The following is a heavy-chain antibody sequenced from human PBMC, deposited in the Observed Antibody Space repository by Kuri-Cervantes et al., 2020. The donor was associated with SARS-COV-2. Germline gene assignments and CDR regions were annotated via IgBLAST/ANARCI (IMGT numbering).Heavy chain of an antibody. CDR2: IYYSGST. CDR1: GGSISSYY. J-gene: IGHJ4*02. V-gene: IGHV4-59*01. CDR3: ARDRVGVQDF. D-gene: IGHD2-21*01. Sequence: GSLRLSCTVSGGSISSYYWSWIRQPPGKGLEWIGYIYYSGSTNYNPSLESRVTISVDTSKNQFSLKLSSVTAADTAVYYCARDRVGVQDFWGQGTLVTVSS.